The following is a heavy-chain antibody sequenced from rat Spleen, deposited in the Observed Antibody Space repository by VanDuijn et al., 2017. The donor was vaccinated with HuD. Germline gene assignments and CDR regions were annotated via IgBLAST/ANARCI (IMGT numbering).Heavy chain of an antibody. J-gene: IGHJ2*01. V-gene: IGHV5S13*01. D-gene: IGHD1-1*01. CDR3: ATSSGDCFDY. CDR1: GFTYSNYV. CDR2: ISTGGGNT. Sequence: EVQLVESGGGLVQPGRSLKLSCAASGFTYSNYVMAWVSQAPTKGLEWVASISTGGGNTYYRDSVKGRFTISRDNAKNTLYLQMDSLRSEDTATYYCATSSGDCFDYWGQGVMVTVSS.